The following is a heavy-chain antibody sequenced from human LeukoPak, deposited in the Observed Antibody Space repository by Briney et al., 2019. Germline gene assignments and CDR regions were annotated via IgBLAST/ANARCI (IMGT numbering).Heavy chain of an antibody. J-gene: IGHJ4*02. V-gene: IGHV3-21*01. CDR3: ARDLDKDIVVVPAAIRTGTFDY. CDR2: ISSSSSYI. D-gene: IGHD2-2*02. CDR1: GFTFSDSW. Sequence: GGSLRLSCAASGFTFSDSWMTWVRQAPGKGLEWVSSISSSSSYIYYADSVKGRFTISRDNAKNSLYLQMNSLRAEDTAVYYCARDLDKDIVVVPAAIRTGTFDYWGQGTLVTVSS.